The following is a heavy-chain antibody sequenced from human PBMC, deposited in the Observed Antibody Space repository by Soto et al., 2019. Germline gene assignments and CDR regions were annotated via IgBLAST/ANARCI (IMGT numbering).Heavy chain of an antibody. CDR1: GFTFSSYW. CDR2: IKQDGSEK. CDR3: ARGRRREDDYGDYDYYYYYMDV. J-gene: IGHJ6*03. V-gene: IGHV3-7*01. Sequence: GGSLRLSCAASGFTFSSYWMSWVRQAPGKGLEWVANIKQDGSEKYYVDSVKGRFTISRDNAKNSLYLQMNSLRAEDTAVYYCARGRRREDDYGDYDYYYYYMDVWGKGTTVTVSS. D-gene: IGHD4-17*01.